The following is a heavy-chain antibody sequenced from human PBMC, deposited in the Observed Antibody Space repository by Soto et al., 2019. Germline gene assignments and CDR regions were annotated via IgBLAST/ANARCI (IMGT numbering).Heavy chain of an antibody. Sequence: EVQLLGSGGGLVQPGGSLRLSCAASGFTFSNYALSWVRQAPGKGLEWVSAITGSGDRTYYADSVKGRFTVSRDNSKNTLSLEMNSLSAEDTALYYCAKGLGSGSYAASDSWGQGTLLTVSS. V-gene: IGHV3-23*01. CDR3: AKGLGSGSYAASDS. D-gene: IGHD1-26*01. CDR1: GFTFSNYA. J-gene: IGHJ5*01. CDR2: ITGSGDRT.